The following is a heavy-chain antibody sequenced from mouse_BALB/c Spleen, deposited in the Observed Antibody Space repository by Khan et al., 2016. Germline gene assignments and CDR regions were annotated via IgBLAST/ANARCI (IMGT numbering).Heavy chain of an antibody. CDR1: GFNIKDTY. V-gene: IGHV14-3*02. Sequence: MQLVQSEAEFVKPGASVKLSCTASGFNIKDTYMHWVKQRPEQGLEWIGRIDPANGNTKYDPKFQGKATITADTSSNTAYLQLSSLTSEDTAVYYCARGEAYYAVEYWGQGTSVTVSS. J-gene: IGHJ4*01. CDR3: ARGEAYYAVEY. CDR2: IDPANGNT.